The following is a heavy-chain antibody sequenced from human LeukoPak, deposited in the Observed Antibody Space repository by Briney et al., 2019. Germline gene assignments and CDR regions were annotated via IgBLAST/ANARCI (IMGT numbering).Heavy chain of an antibody. D-gene: IGHD3-3*01. CDR1: GFTFSSYS. Sequence: GGSLRLSCAASGFTFSSYSMNWVRQAPGKELEWVSSISSSSSYIYYADSVKGRFTISRDNAKNSLYLQMNSLRAEDTAVYYCARDPESKDYDFWSGYLDYWGQGTLVTVSS. J-gene: IGHJ4*02. CDR3: ARDPESKDYDFWSGYLDY. V-gene: IGHV3-21*01. CDR2: ISSSSSYI.